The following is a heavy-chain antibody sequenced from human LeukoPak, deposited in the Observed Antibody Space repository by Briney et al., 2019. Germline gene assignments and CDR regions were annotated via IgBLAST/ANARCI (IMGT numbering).Heavy chain of an antibody. CDR1: GFTFSSYA. CDR3: AKVQLGVGVDY. V-gene: IGHV3-23*01. D-gene: IGHD7-27*01. Sequence: PGGSLRLSCAASGFTFSSYAVRWVRQAPGKGLEWVSGISDGGGRTYYADSVKGRFTISRDHSKNTLYLQMNSLRAEDTAVYYCAKVQLGVGVDYWGRGTLVTVSS. CDR2: ISDGGGRT. J-gene: IGHJ4*02.